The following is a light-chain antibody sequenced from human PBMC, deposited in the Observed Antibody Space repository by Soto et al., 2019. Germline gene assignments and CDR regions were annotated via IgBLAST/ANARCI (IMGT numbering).Light chain of an antibody. CDR3: GTWDSSLSVV. V-gene: IGLV1-51*02. CDR2: ENN. J-gene: IGLJ3*02. Sequence: QSVLTQPPSVSAAPGQTVTISCSGSSSNIGNNYVSWYQQFPGTAPKLLIYENNKRPSGIPDRFSGSKSGTSATLGITGLQTGDEANYYCGTWDSSLSVVFGGGTKLTVL. CDR1: SSNIGNNY.